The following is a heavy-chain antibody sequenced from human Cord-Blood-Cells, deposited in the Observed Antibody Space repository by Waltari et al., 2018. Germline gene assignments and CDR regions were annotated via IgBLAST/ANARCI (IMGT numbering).Heavy chain of an antibody. Sequence: QVQLVQSGAEVTKPGSSVKVSCKASGGTFSSYAISWVRQAPGQGLVWMGRIIPILGIANYAQKFQGRVTITADKSTSTAYMELSSLRSEDTAVYYCASTSQLGNFDYWGQGTLVTVSS. CDR2: IIPILGIA. D-gene: IGHD7-27*01. J-gene: IGHJ4*02. CDR1: GGTFSSYA. V-gene: IGHV1-69*09. CDR3: ASTSQLGNFDY.